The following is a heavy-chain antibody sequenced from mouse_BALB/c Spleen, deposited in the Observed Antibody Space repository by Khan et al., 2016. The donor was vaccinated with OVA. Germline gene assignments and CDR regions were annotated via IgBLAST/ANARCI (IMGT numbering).Heavy chain of an antibody. D-gene: IGHD2-3*01. J-gene: IGHJ2*01. CDR3: ARVDGGDFDY. Sequence: EVQLQESGPGLVKPSPSLSLTCTVTGYSITSDYVCNWLRQFPGNQLEWMGYITYSGNTKYTHSLKSRISITRDTFKNQFFLQLNSVTIEDTATYYCARVDGGDFDYWGQGTTLTVSS. CDR2: ITYSGNT. CDR1: GYSITSDYV. V-gene: IGHV3-2*02.